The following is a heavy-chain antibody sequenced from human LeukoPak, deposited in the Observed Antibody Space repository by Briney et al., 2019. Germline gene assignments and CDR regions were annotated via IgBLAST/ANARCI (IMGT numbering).Heavy chain of an antibody. V-gene: IGHV4-4*07. Sequence: SETLSLTCTVSGGSIINHYWSWVRQPAGKGLEWIGRIYSSGSANYSPSLKSRVSMSIDTSNNCFSLNLTSVTAADTALYFCARDVRYASGWSTPESWGQGTLVTVSS. CDR1: GGSIINHY. CDR3: ARDVRYASGWSTPES. CDR2: IYSSGSA. D-gene: IGHD6-19*01. J-gene: IGHJ5*02.